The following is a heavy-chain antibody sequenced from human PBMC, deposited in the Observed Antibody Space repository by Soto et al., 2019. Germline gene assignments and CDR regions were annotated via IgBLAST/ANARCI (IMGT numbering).Heavy chain of an antibody. D-gene: IGHD5-12*01. V-gene: IGHV1-3*05. CDR3: ACDSGYYFLDY. CDR2: INAGNGNT. J-gene: IGHJ4*02. CDR1: GYTFTNYA. Sequence: QVQLVQSGAEEKKPGASVKVSCKASGYTFTNYAMHWVRQAPGQRLEWMGWINAGNGNTKYSQKFQGRVTITSDTSASTAYMELSSLRSQDTALYGCACDSGYYFLDYWGQGTLVTVSS.